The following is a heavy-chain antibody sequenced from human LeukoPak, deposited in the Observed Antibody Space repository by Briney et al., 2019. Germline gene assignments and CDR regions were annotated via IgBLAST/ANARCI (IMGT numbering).Heavy chain of an antibody. CDR2: ISSGFTT. Sequence: GETLRLSCAASGFTFSTYAMSWVRQAPGKGLEWVSGISSGFTTYYADSVKGRFTISRDNSKNTLYLQMNSLRAEDTAVYYCARDSFYYGSGSYVDYWGQGTLVTVSS. CDR3: ARDSFYYGSGSYVDY. V-gene: IGHV3-23*01. D-gene: IGHD3-10*01. J-gene: IGHJ4*02. CDR1: GFTFSTYA.